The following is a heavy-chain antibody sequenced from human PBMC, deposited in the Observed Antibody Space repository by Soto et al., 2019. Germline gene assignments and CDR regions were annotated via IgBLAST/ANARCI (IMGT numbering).Heavy chain of an antibody. Sequence: SETLSLTFTVGSISTYYWNWIRQPPGKGLDWIGYIYYMCIAXYXXXXXXRVXXXXXXSKXXFSXXXXXXXXXXXXXYYCARDPVGVTHFDYWGQGALVTVSS. V-gene: IGHV4-59*01. J-gene: IGHJ4*02. CDR2: IYYMCIA. CDR1: SISTYY. D-gene: IGHD1-26*01. CDR3: ARDPVGVTHFDY.